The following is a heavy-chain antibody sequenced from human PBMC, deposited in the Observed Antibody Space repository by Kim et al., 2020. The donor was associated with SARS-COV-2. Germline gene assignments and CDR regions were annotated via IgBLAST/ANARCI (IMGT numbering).Heavy chain of an antibody. CDR1: GGSISSYY. CDR3: ARLSSYYYYSSGYIDY. Sequence: SETLSLTCTVSGGSISSYYWSWIRQPPGKGLEWIGYIYYSGGTNYNPSLKSRVTISVDTSKNQFSLKLSSVTAADTAVYYCARLSSYYYYSSGYIDYWGQGTLVTVSS. CDR2: IYYSGGT. D-gene: IGHD3-22*01. J-gene: IGHJ4*02. V-gene: IGHV4-59*08.